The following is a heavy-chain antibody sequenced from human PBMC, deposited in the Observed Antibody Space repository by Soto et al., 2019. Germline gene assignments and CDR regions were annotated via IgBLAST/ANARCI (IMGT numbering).Heavy chain of an antibody. J-gene: IGHJ6*02. CDR1: GGSFTGYY. D-gene: IGHD3-3*01. CDR3: VRGQPHRITIFEVVIRSYDYGMDV. Sequence: QVKLQQWGAGRLKPSETLSLTCAAYGGSFTGYYWPWIRQPPGKGLEGIGEINYRGRTYYTPSLESRITMAVDTSKNQFSLKLSSVTAADTAVYFCVRGQPHRITIFEVVIRSYDYGMDVWGQGTTVTVSS. V-gene: IGHV4-34*01. CDR2: INYRGRT.